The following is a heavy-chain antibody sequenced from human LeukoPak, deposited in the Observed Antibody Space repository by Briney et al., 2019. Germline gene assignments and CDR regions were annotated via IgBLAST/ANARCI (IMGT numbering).Heavy chain of an antibody. D-gene: IGHD3-22*01. Sequence: GGSLRLSCEASGFTFSSHSMNWVRQAPGKGLEWVSYISGGSGTNYYADSVKGRFTISRDNAENSLYLQMSSLRAEDTAVYYCARLDRYYFDSSGYTYYYYMDVWGKGTTVTVSS. CDR1: GFTFSSHS. V-gene: IGHV3-48*01. J-gene: IGHJ6*03. CDR3: ARLDRYYFDSSGYTYYYYMDV. CDR2: ISGGSGTN.